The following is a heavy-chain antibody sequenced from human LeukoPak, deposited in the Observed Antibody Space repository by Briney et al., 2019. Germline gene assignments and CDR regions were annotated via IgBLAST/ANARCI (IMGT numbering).Heavy chain of an antibody. CDR3: AKQRAALYYFFMDV. D-gene: IGHD6-6*01. J-gene: IGHJ6*03. CDR1: GFTFSSYG. V-gene: IGHV3-33*06. Sequence: GGSLRLSCAASGFTFSSYGMHWVRQAPGKGPEWVAVIWYDGSNKYYADSVEGRFTISRDNSKNTLYLQMNSLRAEDTAVYYCAKQRAALYYFFMDVWGEGTTVTVSS. CDR2: IWYDGSNK.